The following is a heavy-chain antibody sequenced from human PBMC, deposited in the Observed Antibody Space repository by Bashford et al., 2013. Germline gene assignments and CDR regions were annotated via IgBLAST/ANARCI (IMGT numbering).Heavy chain of an antibody. J-gene: IGHJ4*02. CDR3: ARERDYGDPHYFDN. CDR2: IFYSGST. D-gene: IGHD4-17*01. Sequence: SETLSLTCTVSGGSIKGGDYFWSWIRQPPGKGLEWIGYIFYSGSTYYNPSLKSRVSISVDTSNNQFSLRLYSATATDTAVYYCARERDYGDPHYFDNWGQGLLVTVSS. CDR1: GGSIKGGDYF. V-gene: IGHV4-30-4*01.